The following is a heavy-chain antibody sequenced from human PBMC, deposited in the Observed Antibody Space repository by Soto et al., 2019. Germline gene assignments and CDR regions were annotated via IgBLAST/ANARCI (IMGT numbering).Heavy chain of an antibody. D-gene: IGHD1-1*01. CDR1: GFTFNNYG. Sequence: GGSLRLSCAGSGFTFNNYGMTWVRQAPGRGLEWVSAISGSGGGTYYANSVKGRFTISRDNSENTLFLQMNSLRADDTAVYYCAKLVDSGTNYWGQGTLVTVSS. CDR2: ISGSGGGT. V-gene: IGHV3-23*01. J-gene: IGHJ4*02. CDR3: AKLVDSGTNY.